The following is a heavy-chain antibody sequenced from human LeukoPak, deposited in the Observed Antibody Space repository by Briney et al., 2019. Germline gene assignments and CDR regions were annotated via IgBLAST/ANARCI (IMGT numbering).Heavy chain of an antibody. Sequence: ASVKVSCKASGYTFTSYGISWVRQAPGQGLEWMGWINPNSGGTNYAQKFRGRVTMTRDTSISTAYMELSRLRSDDTAVYYCAREGLRITMVRGAGGDYYGMDVWGQGTTVTVSS. CDR2: INPNSGGT. CDR1: GYTFTSYG. J-gene: IGHJ6*02. CDR3: AREGLRITMVRGAGGDYYGMDV. D-gene: IGHD3-10*01. V-gene: IGHV1-2*02.